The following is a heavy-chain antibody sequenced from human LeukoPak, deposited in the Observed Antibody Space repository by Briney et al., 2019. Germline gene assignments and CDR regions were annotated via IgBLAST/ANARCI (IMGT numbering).Heavy chain of an antibody. CDR2: ISGSGGST. CDR1: GFTFSSYA. Sequence: GGSLRLSCAASGFTFSSYAMSWVRQAPGKGLEWVSAISGSGGSTYYADSVKGRFTISRDNSKNTLYLQMNSLRAEDTAVYYCAKDRTLGHNWNVDYYYYYYMDVWGKGTTVTVSS. CDR3: AKDRTLGHNWNVDYYYYYYMDV. J-gene: IGHJ6*03. V-gene: IGHV3-23*01. D-gene: IGHD1-20*01.